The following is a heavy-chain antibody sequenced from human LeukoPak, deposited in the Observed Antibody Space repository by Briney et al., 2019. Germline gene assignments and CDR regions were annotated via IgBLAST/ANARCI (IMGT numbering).Heavy chain of an antibody. CDR1: GFAFSTNW. CDR3: AREDIVVGPQHATLDY. J-gene: IGHJ4*02. D-gene: IGHD2-15*01. Sequence: GGSLRLSCAASGFAFSTNWMHWVRQAPGKGLVWVSHISTDARTITYADFVKGRFTISRDNAKNSLYLQMNSLRAEDAAVYYCAREDIVVGPQHATLDYWGQGTLVTVAS. V-gene: IGHV3-74*01. CDR2: ISTDARTI.